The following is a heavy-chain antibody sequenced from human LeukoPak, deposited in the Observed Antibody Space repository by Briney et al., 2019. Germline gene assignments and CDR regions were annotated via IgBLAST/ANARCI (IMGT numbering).Heavy chain of an antibody. CDR1: GGSISSGGYY. V-gene: IGHV4-30-2*01. CDR3: ARDSAANYYDSRSAFDI. CDR2: IYYSGST. D-gene: IGHD3-22*01. Sequence: PSETLSLTCTVSGGSISSGGYYWSWIRQPPGKGLEWIGYIYYSGSTYYNPSLKSRVTISVDRSKNQFSLKLSSVTAADTAVYYCARDSAANYYDSRSAFDIWGQGTMVTVSS. J-gene: IGHJ3*02.